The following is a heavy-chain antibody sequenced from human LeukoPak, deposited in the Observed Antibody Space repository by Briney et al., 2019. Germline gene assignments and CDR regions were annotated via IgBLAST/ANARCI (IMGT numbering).Heavy chain of an antibody. CDR1: GFTFTSYS. Sequence: GGSLRLSCAASGFTFTSYSMNWLRQAPGKGLEWVSYISSSSSTIYYADSVKGRFAVSRDNARNSVYLQLNSLRDEDTAMYYCARSNDYWGRGTLVTVSS. J-gene: IGHJ4*02. V-gene: IGHV3-48*02. CDR3: ARSNDY. CDR2: ISSSSSTI.